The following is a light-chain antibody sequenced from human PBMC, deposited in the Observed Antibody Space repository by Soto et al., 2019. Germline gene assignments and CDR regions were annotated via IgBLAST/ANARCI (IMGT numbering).Light chain of an antibody. V-gene: IGKV3-20*01. CDR2: GSS. J-gene: IGKJ1*01. CDR1: KSLNSCY. CDR3: HEYDISAQR. Sequence: EIVLTQPPGPLSLSPGERATLSCRARKSLNSCYLAWDQQKPGQAPRLLSYGSSNRATSIPDRISGSGSGTDFTITISRLDPEDFAVYYGHEYDISAQRFGRGTDVVVK.